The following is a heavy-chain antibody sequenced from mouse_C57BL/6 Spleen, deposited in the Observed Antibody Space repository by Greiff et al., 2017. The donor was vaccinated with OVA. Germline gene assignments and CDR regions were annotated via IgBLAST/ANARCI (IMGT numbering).Heavy chain of an antibody. J-gene: IGHJ2*01. Sequence: EVQVVESGGGLVKPGGSLKLSCAASGFTFSSYAMSWVRQTPEKRLEWVATISDGGSYTYYPDNVKGRFTISRDKAKNNLYLQMSHLKSEDTAMYYCARVYGSSQYYFDYWGQGTTLTVSS. CDR2: ISDGGSYT. D-gene: IGHD1-1*01. CDR1: GFTFSSYA. CDR3: ARVYGSSQYYFDY. V-gene: IGHV5-4*01.